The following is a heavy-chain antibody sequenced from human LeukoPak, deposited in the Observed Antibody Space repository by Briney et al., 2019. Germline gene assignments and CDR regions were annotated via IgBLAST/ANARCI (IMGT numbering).Heavy chain of an antibody. V-gene: IGHV1-69*05. CDR3: ARDGEYSSSPGIWFDP. Sequence: ASVKVSCKASGGTFSSYAISWVRQAPGQGLEWVGGIIPIFGTANYAQKFQGRVTITTDESTSTAYMELSSLRSEATAVYYCARDGEYSSSPGIWFDPWGQGTLVTVSS. D-gene: IGHD6-6*01. CDR1: GGTFSSYA. J-gene: IGHJ5*02. CDR2: IIPIFGTA.